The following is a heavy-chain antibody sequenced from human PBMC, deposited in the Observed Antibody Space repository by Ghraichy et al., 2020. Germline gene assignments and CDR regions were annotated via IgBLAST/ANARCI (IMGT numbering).Heavy chain of an antibody. V-gene: IGHV3-48*03. D-gene: IGHD5-12*01. Sequence: GGSLRLSCAASGFTFSSYEMNWVRQAPGKGLEWVSYISSSGSTIYYADSVKGRFTISRDNAKNSLYLQMNSLRAEDTAVYYCAGGRGYDRQVDYWGQGTLVTVSS. CDR2: ISSSGSTI. CDR1: GFTFSSYE. J-gene: IGHJ4*02. CDR3: AGGRGYDRQVDY.